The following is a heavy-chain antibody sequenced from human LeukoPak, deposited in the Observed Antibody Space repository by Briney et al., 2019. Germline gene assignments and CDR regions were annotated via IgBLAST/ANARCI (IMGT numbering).Heavy chain of an antibody. J-gene: IGHJ4*02. D-gene: IGHD3-9*01. V-gene: IGHV1-69*06. Sequence: GASVKVSCKASGGTFSSYAISWVRQAPGQGLEWMGGIIPIFGTANYAQKFQGRVTITADKSTSTAYMELSSLRSEDTAVYYCARETYYDILTGYPYFDYWGQGTLVTVSS. CDR1: GGTFSSYA. CDR3: ARETYYDILTGYPYFDY. CDR2: IIPIFGTA.